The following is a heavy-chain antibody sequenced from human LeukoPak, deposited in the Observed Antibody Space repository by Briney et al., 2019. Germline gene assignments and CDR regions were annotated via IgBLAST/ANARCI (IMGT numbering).Heavy chain of an antibody. CDR3: ARESGSYEAYFDY. V-gene: IGHV1-69*13. J-gene: IGHJ4*02. D-gene: IGHD1-26*01. Sequence: SVKVSCKTSGYRFTSYGISWVRQAPGQGLEWMGRIFPIFATANYAQKFQGRVTITADESTSTAYMELSSLRSEDTAVYYCARESGSYEAYFDYWGQGTLVTVSS. CDR1: GYRFTSYG. CDR2: IFPIFATA.